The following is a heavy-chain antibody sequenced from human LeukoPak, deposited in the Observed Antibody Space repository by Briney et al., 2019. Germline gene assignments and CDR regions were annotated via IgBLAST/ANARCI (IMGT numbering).Heavy chain of an antibody. J-gene: IGHJ4*02. Sequence: PGESLKISCKSSGYSFTNNWIGWVRQMPGKGLEWMGIIYPGDSDTRYSPSFQGQVTISADKSISTAYLQWSSLKASDTAMYYCAGLSAARSFDYWGQGTLVAVSS. CDR2: IYPGDSDT. CDR1: GYSFTNNW. V-gene: IGHV5-51*01. D-gene: IGHD6-6*01. CDR3: AGLSAARSFDY.